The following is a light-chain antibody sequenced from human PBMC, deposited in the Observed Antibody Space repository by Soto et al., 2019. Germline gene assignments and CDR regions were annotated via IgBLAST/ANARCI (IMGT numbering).Light chain of an antibody. V-gene: IGLV2-23*02. Sequence: QSVLTQPAAVSGSTVQSTTISCPGTSSDVGSYNLVSWYQPHPGKAPKLMIYEVSKRPSGVSIRFSGSKSSNTASLTISGLQAEDEADYYCCSYAGSSTYVFGTGTKVTGL. J-gene: IGLJ1*01. CDR2: EVS. CDR1: SSDVGSYNL. CDR3: CSYAGSSTYV.